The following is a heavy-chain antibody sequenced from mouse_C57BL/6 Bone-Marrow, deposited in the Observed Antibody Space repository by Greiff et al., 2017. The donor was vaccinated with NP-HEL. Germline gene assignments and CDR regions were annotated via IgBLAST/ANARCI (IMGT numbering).Heavy chain of an antibody. CDR2: ISSGGSYT. Sequence: EVQLVESGGDLVKPGGSLKLSCAASGFTFSSYGMSWVRQTPDKRLEWVATISSGGSYTYYPDSVKGRFTISRDNAKNTLYLQMSSLKSEDTAMYYCARPRDSSGLAYWGQGTLVTVSA. D-gene: IGHD3-2*02. CDR3: ARPRDSSGLAY. V-gene: IGHV5-6*01. J-gene: IGHJ3*01. CDR1: GFTFSSYG.